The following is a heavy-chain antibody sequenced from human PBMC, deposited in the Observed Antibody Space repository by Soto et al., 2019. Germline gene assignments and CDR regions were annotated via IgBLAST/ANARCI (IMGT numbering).Heavy chain of an antibody. Sequence: GGSLRLSCAASGFTFSSYAMSWVRQAPGKGLEWVSAISGSGGSTYYADSVKGRFTISRDNSKNTLYLQMNSLRAEDTAVYYCAKGQWRDLATDLAADYWGQGTLVTVSS. J-gene: IGHJ4*02. CDR2: ISGSGGST. CDR1: GFTFSSYA. D-gene: IGHD6-19*01. V-gene: IGHV3-23*01. CDR3: AKGQWRDLATDLAADY.